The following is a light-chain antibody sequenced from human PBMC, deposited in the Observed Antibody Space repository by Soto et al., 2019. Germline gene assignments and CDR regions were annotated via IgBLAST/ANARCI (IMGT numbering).Light chain of an antibody. CDR3: QQYGTSEII. V-gene: IGKV1-9*01. CDR1: QGISSY. CDR2: AAS. J-gene: IGKJ5*01. Sequence: DIQLTQSPSFLSASVGDRVTITCRASQGISSYLAWFQQKPGRAPKLLVYAASTLQSGVPSRFSGSGSGTDFTLTISRLETEDFAVFYCQQYGTSEIIFGQGTRLEI.